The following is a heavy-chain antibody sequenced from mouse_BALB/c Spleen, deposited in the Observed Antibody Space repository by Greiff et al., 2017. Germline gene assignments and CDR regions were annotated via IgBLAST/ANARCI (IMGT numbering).Heavy chain of an antibody. V-gene: IGHV3-2*02. D-gene: IGHD2-4*01. CDR3: ARAYYDYDDAMDY. CDR2: ISYSGST. Sequence: VQLKQSGPGLVKPSQSLSLTCTVTGYSITSDYAWNWIRQFPGNKLEWMGYISYSGSTSYNPSLKSRISITRDTSKNQFFLQLNSVTTEDTATYYCARAYYDYDDAMDYWGQGTSVTVSS. CDR1: GYSITSDYA. J-gene: IGHJ4*01.